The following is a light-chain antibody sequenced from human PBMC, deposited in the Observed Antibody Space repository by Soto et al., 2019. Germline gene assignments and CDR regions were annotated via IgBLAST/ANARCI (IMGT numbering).Light chain of an antibody. V-gene: IGKV1-39*01. J-gene: IGKJ4*01. CDR3: QQSYIMTT. CDR2: TAS. CDR1: QSIRRH. Sequence: DIQMTQSPSSLSASVGDRVTITCRASQSIRRHLNWYQQKPGKAPKLLIYTASSLQSGVPARFSGSGSGTDFTLTISSLQPEDFATYYCQQSYIMTTFAGGTKVEIK.